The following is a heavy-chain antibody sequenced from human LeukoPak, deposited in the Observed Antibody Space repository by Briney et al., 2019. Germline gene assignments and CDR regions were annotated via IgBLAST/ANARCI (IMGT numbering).Heavy chain of an antibody. V-gene: IGHV4-39*02. CDR2: IYYSGST. J-gene: IGHJ5*02. D-gene: IGHD2-21*02. CDR1: GGSISSSSYY. Sequence: PSETLSLTCTVSGGSISSSSYYWGWIRQPPGKGLEWIGSIYYSGSTYYNPSLKSRVTISVDTSKNQFSLKLSSVTAADTAVYYCARDGPIVVVTAWKWFDPWGQGTLVTVSS. CDR3: ARDGPIVVVTAWKWFDP.